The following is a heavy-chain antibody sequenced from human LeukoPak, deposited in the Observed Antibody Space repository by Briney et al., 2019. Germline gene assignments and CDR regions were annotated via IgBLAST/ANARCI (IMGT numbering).Heavy chain of an antibody. V-gene: IGHV3-30-3*01. D-gene: IGHD4-17*01. CDR1: GFTFSSYA. CDR2: IPYDGSNK. J-gene: IGHJ4*02. Sequence: GGSLRLSCAASGFTFSSYAMHWVRQAPGKGLEWVAVIPYDGSNKYYADSVKGRFTISRDNSKNTLYLQMNSLRAEDTAVYYCARDATGDYAYFDYWGQGTLVTVSS. CDR3: ARDATGDYAYFDY.